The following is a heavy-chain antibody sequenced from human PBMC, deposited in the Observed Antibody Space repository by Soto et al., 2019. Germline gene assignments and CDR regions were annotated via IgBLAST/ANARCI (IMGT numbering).Heavy chain of an antibody. CDR2: IWYDGSNK. CDR3: ARGSPPKYPDYIFLYYYYMDV. CDR1: GFTFSSYG. V-gene: IGHV3-33*01. Sequence: GGSLRLSCAASGFTFSSYGMHWVRQAPGKGLEWVAVIWYDGSNKYYEDSVKGRFTISRDNSKNTLYLQMNSLRAEDTAVYYCARGSPPKYPDYIFLYYYYMDVWGKGTTVTVSS. J-gene: IGHJ6*03. D-gene: IGHD4-4*01.